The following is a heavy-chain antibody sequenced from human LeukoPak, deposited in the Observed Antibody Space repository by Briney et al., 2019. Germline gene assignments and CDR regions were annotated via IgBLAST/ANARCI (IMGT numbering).Heavy chain of an antibody. D-gene: IGHD2-21*01. CDR3: ARDLFGRYFDL. V-gene: IGHV1-46*01. CDR2: INPSGGST. J-gene: IGHJ2*01. CDR1: GYTFTGYY. Sequence: AAVKVSCKASGYTFTGYYMHWVRQAPGQGLEWMGIINPSGGSTSYAQKFQGRVTMTRDTSTSTVYMELSSLRSEDTAVYYCARDLFGRYFDLWGRGTLVTVSS.